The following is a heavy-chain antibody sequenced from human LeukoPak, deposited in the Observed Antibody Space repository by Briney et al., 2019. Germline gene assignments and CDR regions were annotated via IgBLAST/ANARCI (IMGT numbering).Heavy chain of an antibody. CDR2: INPSGGST. J-gene: IGHJ4*02. D-gene: IGHD1-26*01. CDR3: AIAPGGHWERLDGGIDY. V-gene: IGHV1-46*01. CDR1: GYTFTSYY. Sequence: ASVKVSCKASGYTFTSYYMHWVRQAPGQGLEWMGIINPSGGSTSYAQKFQGRVTMTRDMSTSTVYMELSSLRSEDTAVYYCAIAPGGHWERLDGGIDYWGQGTLVTVSS.